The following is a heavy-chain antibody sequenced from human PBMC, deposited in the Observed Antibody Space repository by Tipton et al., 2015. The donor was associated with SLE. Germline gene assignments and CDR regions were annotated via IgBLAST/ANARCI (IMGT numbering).Heavy chain of an antibody. CDR1: GGSISSGGYS. D-gene: IGHD3-22*01. Sequence: TLSLTCAVSGGSISSGGYSWSWIRQPPGKGLEWIGYIYHSGSTNYNPSLKSRVTISVDTSKNQFSLKLSSVTAADTAVYYCARERDTYYYDSSGGVDYWGQGSLVTVSS. CDR2: IYHSGST. CDR3: ARERDTYYYDSSGGVDY. J-gene: IGHJ4*02. V-gene: IGHV4-30-2*01.